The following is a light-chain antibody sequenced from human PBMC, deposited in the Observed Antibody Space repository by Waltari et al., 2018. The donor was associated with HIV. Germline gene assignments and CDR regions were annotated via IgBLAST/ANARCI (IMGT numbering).Light chain of an antibody. V-gene: IGLV2-23*01. CDR3: CSYAGSFVV. J-gene: IGLJ2*01. CDR2: EGS. Sequence: QSALTQPASVSGSPGQSITISCTGTSSDVGIYNLVSWYQQYPGKAPKLMFYEGSKRPSGVAMLSSGSKAGNMASLTIVGLQTEDEADYYCCSYAGSFVVFGGGTKLTVL. CDR1: SSDVGIYNL.